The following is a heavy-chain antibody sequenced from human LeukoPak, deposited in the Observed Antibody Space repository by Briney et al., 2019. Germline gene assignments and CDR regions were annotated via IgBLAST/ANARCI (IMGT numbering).Heavy chain of an antibody. D-gene: IGHD6-13*01. CDR3: ARHDSSSWYT. CDR1: GYSFTNYW. CDR2: IYPGDSDT. Sequence: GESPQISCKGSGYSFTNYWIGWVRQMPGKGLEWMGIIYPGDSDTKYSPSFQGQVTISADKSISTAYLQWSSLKASDTAMYYCARHDSSSWYTWGQGTLVTVSS. J-gene: IGHJ5*02. V-gene: IGHV5-51*01.